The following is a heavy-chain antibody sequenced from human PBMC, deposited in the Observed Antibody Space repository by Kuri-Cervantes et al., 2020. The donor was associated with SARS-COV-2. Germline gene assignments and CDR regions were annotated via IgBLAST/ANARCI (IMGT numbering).Heavy chain of an antibody. V-gene: IGHV3-21*01. CDR2: ISSSSSYI. CDR3: ASGFDYGAFIPEQSDYYYGMDV. Sequence: GESLTLSSAPSGFTLSSDSMNWVRQAPRKGLEWVSSISSSSSYIYYADSVKGRFTISRDNAKNSLYLQMNSLRAEDTAVYYCASGFDYGAFIPEQSDYYYGMDVWGQGTTVTVSS. CDR1: GFTLSSDS. D-gene: IGHD4-17*01. J-gene: IGHJ6*02.